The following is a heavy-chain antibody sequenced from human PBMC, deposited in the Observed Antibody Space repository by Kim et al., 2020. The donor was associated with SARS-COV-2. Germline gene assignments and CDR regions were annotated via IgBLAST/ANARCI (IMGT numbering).Heavy chain of an antibody. D-gene: IGHD2-21*02. J-gene: IGHJ6*02. Sequence: GESLKISCKGSGYSFTSYWISWVRQMPGKGLEWMGRIDPSDSYTNYSPSFQGHVTISADKSISTAYLQWSSLKASDTAMYYCASPIQKEVVTATTYYYYGMDVWGQGTTVTVSS. CDR2: IDPSDSYT. V-gene: IGHV5-10-1*01. CDR1: GYSFTSYW. CDR3: ASPIQKEVVTATTYYYYGMDV.